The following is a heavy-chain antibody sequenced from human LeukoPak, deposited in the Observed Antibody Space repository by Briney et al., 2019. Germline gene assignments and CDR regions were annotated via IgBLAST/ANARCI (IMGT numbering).Heavy chain of an antibody. J-gene: IGHJ4*02. CDR3: ARARGGYDLDY. D-gene: IGHD5-12*01. Sequence: PGGSLRLSCAAFGFTFSSYAMSWVRQAPGKGLEWVANIKQDGGEKYYVESVKGRFTISRDNVKNSLYLQMNSLRVEDTAVYYCARARGGYDLDYWGQGTLVTVSS. V-gene: IGHV3-7*01. CDR2: IKQDGGEK. CDR1: GFTFSSYA.